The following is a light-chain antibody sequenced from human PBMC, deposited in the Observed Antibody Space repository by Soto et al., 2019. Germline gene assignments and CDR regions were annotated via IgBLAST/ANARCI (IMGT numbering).Light chain of an antibody. CDR3: QQYDTSPRT. CDR2: GVY. J-gene: IGKJ1*01. CDR1: QSLRTNS. Sequence: EIVLTQAPCTLSWSLGERATLSWGASQSLRTNSLAWYQQKPGQAPRLLISGVYSRAAGIPDRFSGSGYGTDFTLTISRLETEDFAVYYCQQYDTSPRTFGQGTKVDIK. V-gene: IGKV3-20*01.